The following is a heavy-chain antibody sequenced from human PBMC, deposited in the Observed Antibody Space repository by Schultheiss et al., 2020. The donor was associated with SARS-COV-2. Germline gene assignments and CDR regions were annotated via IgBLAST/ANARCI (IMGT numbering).Heavy chain of an antibody. D-gene: IGHD2-21*01. CDR1: GFTFDDYA. Sequence: SLKISCAASGFTFDDYAMHWVRQAPGKGLEWVSGISWNSGSIGYADSVKGRFTISRDNSKNTLYLQMNSLRAEDTAVYYCASPDGILWDAAFQHWGQGTLVTVSS. CDR3: ASPDGILWDAAFQH. V-gene: IGHV3-9*01. J-gene: IGHJ1*01. CDR2: ISWNSGSI.